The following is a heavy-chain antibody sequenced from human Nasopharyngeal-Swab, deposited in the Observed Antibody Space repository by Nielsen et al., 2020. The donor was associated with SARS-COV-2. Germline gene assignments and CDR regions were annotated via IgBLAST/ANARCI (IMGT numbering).Heavy chain of an antibody. D-gene: IGHD5-18*01. V-gene: IGHV3-23*01. J-gene: IGHJ4*02. CDR2: ITDSGDST. CDR1: GFIFSIYA. Sequence: GGSLRLSCAASGFIFSIYAMTWVRQAPGKGLEWVSVITDSGDSTYYADSVKGRFTISRDNSKNTLYLQMNSLRADDTAPYYCAKDQGYSYGAPDSWGQGTLVTVSS. CDR3: AKDQGYSYGAPDS.